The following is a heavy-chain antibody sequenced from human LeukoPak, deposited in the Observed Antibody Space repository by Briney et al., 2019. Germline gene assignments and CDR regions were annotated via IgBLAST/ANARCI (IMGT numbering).Heavy chain of an antibody. J-gene: IGHJ6*02. Sequence: SETLSLTCTVSGGSISSYYWSWIRQPPGKGLEWIGYIYYSGSTNYNPSLKSRVTISVDTSKNQFSLKLSSVTAADTAVYYCARTIWFGELLISGGMDGWGQGTTVTVSS. CDR3: ARTIWFGELLISGGMDG. V-gene: IGHV4-59*01. CDR1: GGSISSYY. D-gene: IGHD3-10*01. CDR2: IYYSGST.